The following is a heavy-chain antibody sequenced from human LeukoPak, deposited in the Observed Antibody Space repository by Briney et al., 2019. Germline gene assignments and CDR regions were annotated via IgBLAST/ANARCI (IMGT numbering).Heavy chain of an antibody. CDR2: ISTSSSII. Sequence: GGSLRLSCAASGFTFSTYSMNWVRQAPGRGLEWVSYISTSSSIIYYAGSVQGRFTISRDNAKNSLYLQMNSLRAEDTAVYYCAKMGKAVAWIDYLGQGTLVTVSS. J-gene: IGHJ4*02. V-gene: IGHV3-48*04. D-gene: IGHD6-19*01. CDR1: GFTFSTYS. CDR3: AKMGKAVAWIDY.